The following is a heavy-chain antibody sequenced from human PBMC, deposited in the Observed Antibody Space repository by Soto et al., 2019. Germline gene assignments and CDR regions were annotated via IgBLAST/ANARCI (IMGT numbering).Heavy chain of an antibody. CDR2: ISGSGGST. CDR3: AKDGYECLPPYFDY. V-gene: IGHV3-23*01. J-gene: IGHJ4*02. CDR1: GFTFSSYA. D-gene: IGHD6-13*01. Sequence: PGGSLRLSCAASGFTFSSYAMTWVRQAPGKGLGWISVISGSGGSTHYADSVKGRFTMSRDNSKNTVYLQMNSLRVEDTAVYYCAKDGYECLPPYFDYWGQGTLVTVSS.